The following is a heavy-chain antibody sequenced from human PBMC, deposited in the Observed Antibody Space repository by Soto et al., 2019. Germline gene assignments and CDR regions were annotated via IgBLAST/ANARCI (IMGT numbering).Heavy chain of an antibody. CDR3: AREQSGRRSLDS. Sequence: GGSLRLSCAASGFTFSHYSMTWIRQAPGKGLEWVSYISSSGSYTNYADSLQGRFIVSRDSARNSFFLQMHSLRADDTAVYYCAREQSGRRSLDSWGQGTLGTVSA. CDR1: GFTFSHYS. V-gene: IGHV3-11*06. D-gene: IGHD1-26*01. CDR2: ISSSGSYT. J-gene: IGHJ4*02.